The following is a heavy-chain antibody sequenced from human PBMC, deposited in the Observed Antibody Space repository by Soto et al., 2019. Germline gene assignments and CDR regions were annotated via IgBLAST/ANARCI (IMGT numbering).Heavy chain of an antibody. CDR2: IWHDGSRT. J-gene: IGHJ4*02. Sequence: PGGSLRRSGVGAGFTFKKYGIHWVRQAPGKGLEWVAAIWHDGSRTIYAYTLKGRFTISRDDAKNTGFLQMNRLGIEDTPAYYCARDLPYDGLDYRGQGTLVTVSS. D-gene: IGHD3-22*01. CDR3: ARDLPYDGLDY. V-gene: IGHV3-33*01. CDR1: GFTFKKYG.